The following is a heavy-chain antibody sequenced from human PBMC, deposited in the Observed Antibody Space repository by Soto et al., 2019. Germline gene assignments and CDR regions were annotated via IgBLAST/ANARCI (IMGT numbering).Heavy chain of an antibody. Sequence: PGESLKISCKGSGYSFTSYWIGWVRQMPGKGLEWMGIIFPRDFDTRYSPSFQGHVTISVDKSINTAYLQWSSLRASDTAMYYCAREYNSGWSIRPYYIDFWGPGTLVTVSS. V-gene: IGHV5-51*01. J-gene: IGHJ4*02. CDR1: GYSFTSYW. CDR3: AREYNSGWSIRPYYIDF. D-gene: IGHD6-19*01. CDR2: IFPRDFDT.